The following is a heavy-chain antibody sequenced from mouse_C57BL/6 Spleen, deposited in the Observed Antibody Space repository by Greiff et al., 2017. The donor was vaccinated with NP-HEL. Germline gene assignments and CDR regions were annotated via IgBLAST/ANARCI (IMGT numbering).Heavy chain of an antibody. Sequence: QVQLKESGPELVKPGASVKISCKASGYAFSSSWMNWVKQRPGKGLEWIGRIYPGDGDTNYNGKFKGKATLTADKSSSTAYMQLSSLTSEDSAVYFCARGDSIYYGSYEAMDYWGQGTSVTVSS. V-gene: IGHV1-82*01. CDR2: IYPGDGDT. D-gene: IGHD2-1*01. CDR3: ARGDSIYYGSYEAMDY. CDR1: GYAFSSSW. J-gene: IGHJ4*01.